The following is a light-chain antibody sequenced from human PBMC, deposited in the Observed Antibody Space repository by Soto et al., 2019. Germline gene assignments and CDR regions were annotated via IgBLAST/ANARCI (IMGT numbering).Light chain of an antibody. CDR2: EVT. Sequence: QSVLTQPPSASGSPGQSVTVSCTGISRDIGGNYYVSWYQQHPGKAPKLIIYEVTQRRSGVPDRFSGSKSGGTASLTVSGLQADDEDEYFSSAYAGSHAVVFGGGTKLTVL. V-gene: IGLV2-8*01. J-gene: IGLJ2*01. CDR3: SAYAGSHAVV. CDR1: SRDIGGNYY.